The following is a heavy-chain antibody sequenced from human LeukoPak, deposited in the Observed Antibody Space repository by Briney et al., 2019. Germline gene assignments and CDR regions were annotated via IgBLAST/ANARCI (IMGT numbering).Heavy chain of an antibody. CDR2: ISYDGSNK. J-gene: IGHJ4*02. CDR3: ARAIAVAGTSGGWYFDY. CDR1: GFTFSSYA. D-gene: IGHD6-19*01. V-gene: IGHV3-30*04. Sequence: GGSLRLSCAASGFTFSSYAMHWVRQAPGKGLEWVAVISYDGSNKYYADSVKGRFTISRDNSKNTLYLQMNSLRAEDTAVYYCARAIAVAGTSGGWYFDYWGQGTLVTVSS.